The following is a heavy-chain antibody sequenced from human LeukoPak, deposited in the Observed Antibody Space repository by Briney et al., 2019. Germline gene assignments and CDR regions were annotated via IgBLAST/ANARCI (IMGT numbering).Heavy chain of an antibody. D-gene: IGHD3-22*01. Sequence: PSETLSLTCAVYGGSFSGYYWSWIRQPPGKGLEWIGEINHSGSTNYNPSLKSRVTISVDTSKDQFSLKLSSVTAADTAAYYCATYYDSSGTDYWGQGTLVTVSS. CDR2: INHSGST. V-gene: IGHV4-34*01. J-gene: IGHJ4*02. CDR1: GGSFSGYY. CDR3: ATYYDSSGTDY.